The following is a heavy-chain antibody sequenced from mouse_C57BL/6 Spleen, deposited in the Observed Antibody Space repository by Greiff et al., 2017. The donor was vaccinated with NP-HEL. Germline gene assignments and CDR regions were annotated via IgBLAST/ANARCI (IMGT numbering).Heavy chain of an antibody. CDR1: GFTFSSYA. Sequence: DVQLVESGGGLVKPGGSLKLSCAASGFTFSSYAMSWVRQTPDKRLEWVATISDGGSYTYYPDNVKGRFTISRDNAKNNLYLQMSHLKSEDTAMYYCARSNSFAYWGKGTLVTVSA. D-gene: IGHD2-5*01. J-gene: IGHJ3*01. CDR3: ARSNSFAY. CDR2: ISDGGSYT. V-gene: IGHV5-4*01.